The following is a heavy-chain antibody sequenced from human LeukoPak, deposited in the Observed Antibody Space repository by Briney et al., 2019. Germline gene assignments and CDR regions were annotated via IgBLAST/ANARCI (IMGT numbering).Heavy chain of an antibody. CDR2: ISSSGSTI. CDR3: ARAFYDFLTGYPAYFDY. V-gene: IGHV3-48*04. D-gene: IGHD3-9*01. J-gene: IGHJ4*02. CDR1: GFTFSSYG. Sequence: GGSLRLSCAASGFTFSSYGMHWVRQPPGKGLEWVSYISSSGSTIYYADSVKGRFTISRDNAKNSLYLQMNSLRAEDTAVYYCARAFYDFLTGYPAYFDYWGQGTLVTVSS.